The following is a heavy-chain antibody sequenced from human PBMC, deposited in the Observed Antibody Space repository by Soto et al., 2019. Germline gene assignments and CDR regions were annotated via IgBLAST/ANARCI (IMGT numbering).Heavy chain of an antibody. V-gene: IGHV4-39*01. CDR1: GGSTSSSSYY. CDR2: IYYSGST. CDR3: ARNRGSSSSPHEFDY. Sequence: SETLSLTCTVSGGSTSSSSYYWGWIRQPPGKGLEWIGSIYYSGSTYYNPSLKSRVTISVDTSKNQFSLKLSSVTAADTAVYYCARNRGSSSSPHEFDYWGQGTLVTVSS. J-gene: IGHJ4*02. D-gene: IGHD1-26*01.